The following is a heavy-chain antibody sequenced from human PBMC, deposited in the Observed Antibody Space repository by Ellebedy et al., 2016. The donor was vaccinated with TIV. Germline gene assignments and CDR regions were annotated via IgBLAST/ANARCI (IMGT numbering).Heavy chain of an antibody. V-gene: IGHV3-49*03. CDR3: TRDPSIAADGRVYFQH. D-gene: IGHD6-13*01. Sequence: GESLKISCTASGFTFGDYAMSWFRQAPGKGLEWVGFIRSKAYGGTTEYAASVKGRFTISRDDSKSIAYLQMNSLKTEDTAVYYCTRDPSIAADGRVYFQHWGQGTLVTVSS. CDR2: IRSKAYGGTT. CDR1: GFTFGDYA. J-gene: IGHJ1*01.